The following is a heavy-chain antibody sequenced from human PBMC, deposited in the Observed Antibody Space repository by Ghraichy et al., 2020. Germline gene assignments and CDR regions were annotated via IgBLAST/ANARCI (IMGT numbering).Heavy chain of an antibody. Sequence: SETLSLTCTVSGGSVSSGSYYWSWIRQPPGKGLEWIGYIYYSGSTNYNPSLKSRVTISVDTSKNQFSLKLSSVTAADTAVYYCARVIYDILTGYSTQWDYWGQGTLVTVSS. D-gene: IGHD3-9*01. CDR1: GGSVSSGSYY. CDR2: IYYSGST. V-gene: IGHV4-61*01. CDR3: ARVIYDILTGYSTQWDY. J-gene: IGHJ4*02.